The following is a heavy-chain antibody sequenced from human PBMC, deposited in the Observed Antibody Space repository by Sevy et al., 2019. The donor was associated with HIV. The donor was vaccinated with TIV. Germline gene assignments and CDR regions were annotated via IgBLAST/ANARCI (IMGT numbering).Heavy chain of an antibody. D-gene: IGHD3-3*01. Sequence: ASVKVSCKAFGYTFTSHAIHWVRQAPGQRPEWMGWIHAGSSNIKYSQKFQGRVTITRDTSASIAYMELSTLRSEDTAVYYCARDTRGNRFLEVGMDVWGQGTTVTVSS. CDR2: IHAGSSNI. CDR3: ARDTRGNRFLEVGMDV. V-gene: IGHV1-3*01. J-gene: IGHJ6*02. CDR1: GYTFTSHA.